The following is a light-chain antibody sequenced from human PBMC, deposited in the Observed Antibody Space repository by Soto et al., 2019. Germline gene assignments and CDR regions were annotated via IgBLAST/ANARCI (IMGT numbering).Light chain of an antibody. Sequence: EIVLTQTPGTVSLSPGERATLSCRASQSVRSTYFAWYQHKPGQAPRLLIFDASTRATGIPDRFSGSGSGTDFTLTISRLEPEDFALYYCHQYGHSPVTFXGGTKVDIK. V-gene: IGKV3-20*01. CDR2: DAS. J-gene: IGKJ4*01. CDR1: QSVRSTY. CDR3: HQYGHSPVT.